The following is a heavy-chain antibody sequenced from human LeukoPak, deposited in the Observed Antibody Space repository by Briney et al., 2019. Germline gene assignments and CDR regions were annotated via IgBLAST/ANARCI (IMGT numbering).Heavy chain of an antibody. CDR3: ARLYSSSSGLRASDY. Sequence: GGSLRLSCAASGFTFSTYIMNWVRQAPGKGLEWVSYISSSGSTIYYADSVKGRFTISRDNAKNSLYLQMNSLRAEDTAVYYCARLYSSSSGLRASDYWGQGTLVTVSS. CDR2: ISSSGSTI. CDR1: GFTFSTYI. D-gene: IGHD6-6*01. V-gene: IGHV3-48*04. J-gene: IGHJ4*02.